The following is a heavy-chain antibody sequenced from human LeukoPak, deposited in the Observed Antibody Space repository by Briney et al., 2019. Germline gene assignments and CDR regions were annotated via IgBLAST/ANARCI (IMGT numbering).Heavy chain of an antibody. Sequence: SETLSLTCTVSGGSISSSYYYWGWIRQPPGKGLEWIGSIYYSGSTYYNPSLKSRVTISVDTSKNQFSLTLSSVTAADTAVYYCARARIIVGATGVFDYWGQGTLVTVSS. V-gene: IGHV4-39*01. CDR1: GGSISSSYYY. CDR2: IYYSGST. J-gene: IGHJ4*02. D-gene: IGHD1-26*01. CDR3: ARARIIVGATGVFDY.